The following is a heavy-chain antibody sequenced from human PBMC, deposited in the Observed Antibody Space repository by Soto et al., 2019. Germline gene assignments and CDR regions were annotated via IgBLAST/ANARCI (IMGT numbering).Heavy chain of an antibody. CDR3: ARSASSSWYFRAVMDV. D-gene: IGHD6-13*01. CDR2: INSDGSST. CDR1: GFSFPSYS. V-gene: IGHV3-74*01. Sequence: GGSLRLSCAAPGFSFPSYSMHWVPPTPGKGVVWVSRINSDGSSTSYADSVKGRFTISRDNAKNTLYLQMNSLRAEDTAVYYCARSASSSWYFRAVMDVWGQGTTVTVSS. J-gene: IGHJ6*02.